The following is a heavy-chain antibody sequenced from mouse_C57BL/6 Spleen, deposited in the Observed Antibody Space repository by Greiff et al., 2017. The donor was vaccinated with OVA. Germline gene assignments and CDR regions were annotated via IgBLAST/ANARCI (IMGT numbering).Heavy chain of an antibody. CDR2: INPYNGGT. J-gene: IGHJ2*01. D-gene: IGHD2-2*01. CDR1: GYTFTDYY. V-gene: IGHV1-19*01. Sequence: EVQLQQSGPVLVKPGASVKMSCKASGYTFTDYYMNWVKQSHGKSLEWIGVINPYNGGTSYNQKFKGKATLTVDKSSSTAYMELNSLTSEDSAVYYCARTEGYDAYYFDYWGQGTTLTVSS. CDR3: ARTEGYDAYYFDY.